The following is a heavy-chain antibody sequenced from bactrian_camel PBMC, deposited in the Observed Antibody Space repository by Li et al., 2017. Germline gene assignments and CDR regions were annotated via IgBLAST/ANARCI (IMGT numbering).Heavy chain of an antibody. Sequence: HVQLVESGGGSVQVGGSLRLSCEASTLDLAGRCVGWFRQVPGKEREGVATINSAEFISYVDSVKGRFTISRDDAKNTLYLQLNSLKTEDTATYYCAKAPGGWTHPGNYWGLGTQVTVS. V-gene: IGHV3S55*01. CDR1: TLDLAGRC. CDR2: INSAEFI. J-gene: IGHJ4*01. CDR3: AKAPGGWTHPGNY. D-gene: IGHD5*01.